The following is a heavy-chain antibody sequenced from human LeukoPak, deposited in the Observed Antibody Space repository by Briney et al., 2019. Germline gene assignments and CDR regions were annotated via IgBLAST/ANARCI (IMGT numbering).Heavy chain of an antibody. D-gene: IGHD4-17*01. CDR3: ASLYGDSPDPFDY. Sequence: PSETLSRTCTVSGYSISSGYYWGWIRQPPGKGLEWIGSIYHSGSTYYNPSLKSRVTISVDTSKNQFSLKLSSVTAADTAVYYCASLYGDSPDPFDYWGQGTLVTVSS. CDR2: IYHSGST. J-gene: IGHJ4*02. V-gene: IGHV4-38-2*02. CDR1: GYSISSGYY.